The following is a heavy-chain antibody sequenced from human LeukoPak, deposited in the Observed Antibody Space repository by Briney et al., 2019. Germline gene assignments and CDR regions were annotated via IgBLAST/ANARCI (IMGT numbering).Heavy chain of an antibody. CDR1: GYSFTSYG. V-gene: IGHV1-18*01. CDR2: ISAYNGNT. Sequence: GASVKVSCKASGYSFTSYGISWVRQAPGQGLEWMGWISAYNGNTKYAQKFQGRVTMTTDTSTSTAYMELRSLRSDDTAVYYCARDHSSGWYGVDYWGQAPLVTVSS. J-gene: IGHJ4*02. CDR3: ARDHSSGWYGVDY. D-gene: IGHD6-19*01.